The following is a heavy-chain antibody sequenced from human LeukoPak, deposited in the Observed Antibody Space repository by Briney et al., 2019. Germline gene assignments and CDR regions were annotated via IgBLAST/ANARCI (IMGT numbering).Heavy chain of an antibody. CDR3: ARSKALWSGSDY. CDR2: IYYSGST. J-gene: IGHJ4*02. V-gene: IGHV4-59*01. CDR1: VGSISGYN. D-gene: IGHD3-3*01. Sequence: SETLSLTCIVSVGSISGYNWCWSRQPPGKGLEWIGYIYYSGSTNYNPSLKSRVTISVDTSKNQFSLKLSSVTAADTAVYYCARSKALWSGSDYWGQGTLVTVSP.